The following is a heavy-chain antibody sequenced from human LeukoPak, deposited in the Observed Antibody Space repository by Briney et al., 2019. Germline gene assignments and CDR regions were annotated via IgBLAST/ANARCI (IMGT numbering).Heavy chain of an antibody. J-gene: IGHJ3*02. V-gene: IGHV3-23*01. D-gene: IGHD2-2*01. CDR3: AKDIVVVPSRSGDAFDI. CDR2: ISGSGGST. Sequence: PGGSLRLSCAASGFTFSSYARSWVRQAPGKGLEWVSGISGSGGSTYYADSVKGRFTISRDNSKNTLYLQMNSLRAEDTAVYYCAKDIVVVPSRSGDAFDIWGQGTMVTVSS. CDR1: GFTFSSYA.